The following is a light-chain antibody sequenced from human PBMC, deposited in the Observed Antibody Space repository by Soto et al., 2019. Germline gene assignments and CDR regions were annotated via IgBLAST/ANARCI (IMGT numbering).Light chain of an antibody. CDR3: QQSYGSLTWT. Sequence: DIQMPQSPSSLSASVGERVTITCRASQSISSYLNWYQQKPGKAPKLLIYAASSLQSGVPSRFSGIGSGTDFILTISSLQHEDFATYYCQQSYGSLTWTFGQGTRVEIK. CDR1: QSISSY. V-gene: IGKV1-39*01. CDR2: AAS. J-gene: IGKJ1*01.